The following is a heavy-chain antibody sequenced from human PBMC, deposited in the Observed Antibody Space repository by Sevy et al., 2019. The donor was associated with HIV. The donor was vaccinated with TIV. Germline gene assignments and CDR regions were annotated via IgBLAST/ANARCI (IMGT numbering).Heavy chain of an antibody. J-gene: IGHJ4*02. CDR1: GYTFTSYG. CDR3: ARVWMDCSGGSCYASGDY. V-gene: IGHV1-18*01. Sequence: ASVKVSCKASGYTFTSYGISWVQQAPGQGLEWMGWISAYNGNTNYAQKLQGRVTMTTDTSTSTAYMELRSLRSDDTAVYYCARVWMDCSGGSCYASGDYWGQGTLVTVSS. CDR2: ISAYNGNT. D-gene: IGHD2-15*01.